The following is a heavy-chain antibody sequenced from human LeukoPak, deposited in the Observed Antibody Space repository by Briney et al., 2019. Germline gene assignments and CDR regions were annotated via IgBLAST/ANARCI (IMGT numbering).Heavy chain of an antibody. V-gene: IGHV3-74*01. J-gene: IGHJ6*03. D-gene: IGHD6-13*01. Sequence: GGSLRLSCAASGFTSSSYWMHWVRQAPGKGLVWVSRINSDGSSTSYADSVKGRFTISRDNAKNTLYLQMNSLRAEDTAVYYCARDVAYSSSWYYYYYYYYMDVWGKGTTVTISS. CDR2: INSDGSST. CDR1: GFTSSSYW. CDR3: ARDVAYSSSWYYYYYYYYMDV.